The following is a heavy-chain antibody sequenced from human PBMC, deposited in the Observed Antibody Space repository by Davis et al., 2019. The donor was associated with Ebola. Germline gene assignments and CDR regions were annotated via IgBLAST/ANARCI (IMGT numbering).Heavy chain of an antibody. CDR3: ARGDHGPDY. V-gene: IGHV1-24*01. D-gene: IGHD3/OR15-3a*01. J-gene: IGHJ4*02. Sequence: ASVPVSCKVSGYTLPESSMHRVRQAPGKGLEWMGGFDPEDGETIYAQKFQGRVTMTEDTSTDTAYMELSSLRSEDTAVYYCARGDHGPDYWGQGTLVTVSS. CDR1: GYTLPESS. CDR2: FDPEDGET.